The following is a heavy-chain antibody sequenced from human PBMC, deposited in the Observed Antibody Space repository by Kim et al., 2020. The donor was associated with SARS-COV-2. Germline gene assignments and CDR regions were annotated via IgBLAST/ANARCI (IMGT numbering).Heavy chain of an antibody. V-gene: IGHV6-1*01. Sequence: NFDYAVSVSSRVSLSPDTSRNQLSLHLNSVTPDDTAIYYCARQSDGRFDPWGQGTLVTVSS. J-gene: IGHJ5*02. CDR2: NF. CDR3: ARQSDGRFDP.